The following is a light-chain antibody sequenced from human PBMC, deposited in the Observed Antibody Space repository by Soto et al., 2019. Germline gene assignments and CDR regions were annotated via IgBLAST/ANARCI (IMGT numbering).Light chain of an antibody. J-gene: IGLJ1*01. CDR1: SSDVGAYNY. CDR3: TSYTSDNRSYV. Sequence: QSALAQPASVSGSPGQSITISCTGTSSDVGAYNYVSWYQQYPGKAPKLMIYEVSNRPSGVSNRFSGSKSANTASLTISGLQADDEAHYYCTSYTSDNRSYVFGTGTKVTVL. V-gene: IGLV2-14*01. CDR2: EVS.